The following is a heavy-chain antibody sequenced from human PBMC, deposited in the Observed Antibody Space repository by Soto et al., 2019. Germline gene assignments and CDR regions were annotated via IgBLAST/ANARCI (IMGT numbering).Heavy chain of an antibody. CDR1: GYSFVTSG. J-gene: IGHJ4*02. V-gene: IGHV1-18*01. CDR2: ISVYNGNT. CDR3: ARAGQYYVASGYAV. Sequence: QVKLVQSGTEVKKPGASIKVSCKASGYSFVTSGMTWVRQAPGQGLEWMGWISVYNGNTNYDQKIQDRVTMTTDTSTNTAYLEVRNLRSDDRAVYYSARAGQYYVASGYAVWGQGTLVTVSS. D-gene: IGHD3-22*01.